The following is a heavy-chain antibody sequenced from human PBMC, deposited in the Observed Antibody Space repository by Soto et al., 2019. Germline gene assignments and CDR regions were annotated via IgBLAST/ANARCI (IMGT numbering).Heavy chain of an antibody. Sequence: PGGSLRLSCAASGFTFSSYAMNWVRQAPGKGLEWVSAISGSAATTHFADSVKGRFTISRDNSKNTLYLQMNSLRAEDTAVYYCARDCFYYDSSGSYSPPYWGQGTLVPVSS. CDR3: ARDCFYYDSSGSYSPPY. J-gene: IGHJ4*02. D-gene: IGHD3-22*01. CDR1: GFTFSSYA. CDR2: ISGSAATT. V-gene: IGHV3-23*01.